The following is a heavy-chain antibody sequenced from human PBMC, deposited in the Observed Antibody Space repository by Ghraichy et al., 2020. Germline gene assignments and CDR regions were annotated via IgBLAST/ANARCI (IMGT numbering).Heavy chain of an antibody. CDR1: GGSVSSGSYY. CDR3: ATEGTTNAFDI. CDR2: IYYSGST. D-gene: IGHD1-7*01. Sequence: SETLSLTCTVSGGSVSSGSYYWSWIRQPPGKGLEWIGYIYYSGSTNYNPSLKSRVTISVDTSKNQFSLKLSSVTAADTAVYYCATEGTTNAFDIWGQGTMVTVSS. V-gene: IGHV4-61*01. J-gene: IGHJ3*02.